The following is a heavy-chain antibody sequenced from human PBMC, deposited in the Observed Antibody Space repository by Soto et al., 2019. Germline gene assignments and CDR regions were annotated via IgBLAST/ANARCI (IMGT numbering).Heavy chain of an antibody. CDR1: GGTFSSYA. Sequence: QVQLVQSGAEVKKPGSSVKVSCKASGGTFSSYAISWVRQAPGQGLEWMGGIIPIFGTANYAQKFQGRVTITADESTSTAYMELSSLRSDDTAVYYCARDRYSSSWPNYYYYGMDVWGQGTTVTVSS. D-gene: IGHD6-13*01. J-gene: IGHJ6*02. V-gene: IGHV1-69*01. CDR3: ARDRYSSSWPNYYYYGMDV. CDR2: IIPIFGTA.